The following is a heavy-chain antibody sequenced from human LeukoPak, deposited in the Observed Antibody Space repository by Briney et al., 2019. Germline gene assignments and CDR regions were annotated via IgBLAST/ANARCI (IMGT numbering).Heavy chain of an antibody. V-gene: IGHV3-23*01. D-gene: IGHD5-12*01. CDR3: AKDPRAQYSGYDRDRRLFFDY. J-gene: IGHJ4*02. CDR2: ISGSGGST. CDR1: GFTFSSYD. Sequence: PGGSLRLSCAASGFTFSSYDMSWVRQAPGKGLEWVSAISGSGGSTYYADSVKGRFTISRDNSKNTLYLQMNSLRAEDTAVYYCAKDPRAQYSGYDRDRRLFFDYWGQGTLVTVSS.